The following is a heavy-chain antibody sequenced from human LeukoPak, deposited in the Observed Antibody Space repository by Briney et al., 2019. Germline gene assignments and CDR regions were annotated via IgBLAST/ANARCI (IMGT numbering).Heavy chain of an antibody. CDR1: GFTFSIHW. CDR3: TTSDCEY. V-gene: IGHV3-7*03. Sequence: GGSLRLSCAASGFTFSIHWMTWVRQAPGKGLEWVATIKPDGNDKYLVDSVKGRFTVSRDNVKTSLYLQMNSLRAEDTAIYYCTTSDCEYWGQGTLVTVSS. J-gene: IGHJ4*02. CDR2: IKPDGNDK.